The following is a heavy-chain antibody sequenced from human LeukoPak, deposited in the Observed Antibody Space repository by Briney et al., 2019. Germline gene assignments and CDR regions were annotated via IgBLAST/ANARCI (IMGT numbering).Heavy chain of an antibody. CDR2: IKKDGSEK. CDR3: VRSGTSASFDY. Sequence: GGSLRLSCAASGFTLSSYWMSWVRQAPGKGLEWVANIKKDGSEKWYVDSVEGRFTIPRDHAKNSLYLQMNSLRVADTAVYYCVRSGTSASFDYWGQGTLVTVSS. CDR1: GFTLSSYW. D-gene: IGHD1-7*01. J-gene: IGHJ4*02. V-gene: IGHV3-7*01.